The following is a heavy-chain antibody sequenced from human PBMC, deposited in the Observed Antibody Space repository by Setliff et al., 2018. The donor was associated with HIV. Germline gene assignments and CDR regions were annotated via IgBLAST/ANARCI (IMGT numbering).Heavy chain of an antibody. D-gene: IGHD5-18*01. Sequence: GASVKVSCKTSGGIISWVRQAPGQSLEWMGWINGGIGNTKYSQKFQGRVTITRDTSASTAYMELSSLTSEDTAVYYCAKGGDRAMINFDHWGQGTLVTVSS. CDR3: AKGGDRAMINFDH. J-gene: IGHJ4*02. V-gene: IGHV1-3*01. CDR2: INGGIGNT. CDR1: GGIIS.